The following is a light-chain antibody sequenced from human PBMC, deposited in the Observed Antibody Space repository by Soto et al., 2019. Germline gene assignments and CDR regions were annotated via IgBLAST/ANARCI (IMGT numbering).Light chain of an antibody. J-gene: IGLJ1*01. CDR1: SSNIGAGYD. V-gene: IGLV1-40*01. CDR2: GNS. CDR3: QSYDSSLSGFYV. Sequence: QSVLAQQASVVGARGQRVTIYCTGSSSNIGAGYDVHWYQQLPGTAPKLLIYGNSNRPSGVPDRFSGSKSGTSASLAITGLQAEDEADYYCQSYDSSLSGFYVFGTGTKVTVL.